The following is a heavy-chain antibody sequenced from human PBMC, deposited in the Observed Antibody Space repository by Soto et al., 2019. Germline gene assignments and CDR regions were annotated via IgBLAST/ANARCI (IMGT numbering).Heavy chain of an antibody. CDR1: GGSFSGYY. CDR3: ARGGAGYSSGWYSYYYYGMDF. D-gene: IGHD6-19*01. Sequence: QVQLQQWGAGLLKPSETLSLTCAVYGGSFSGYYWSWIRQPPGKGLEWIGEINHSGSTNYNPSLKRRVTISVDTSKNQISLKLSSVTAADTAVYYCARGGAGYSSGWYSYYYYGMDFWGQGTTVTVSS. J-gene: IGHJ6*02. V-gene: IGHV4-34*01. CDR2: INHSGST.